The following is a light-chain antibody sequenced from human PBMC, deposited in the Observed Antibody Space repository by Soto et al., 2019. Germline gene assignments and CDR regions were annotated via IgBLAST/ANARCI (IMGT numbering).Light chain of an antibody. Sequence: IVLTQSRSALSVSPGERASLHGRVSQSIGSTLAWYQQKPGQTPPLLIYDSSTRAIGSPTRFSGSRSGTEFTHTINGLQSEDFAVYYCQRYNNWPLTFGGGNKVDI. V-gene: IGKV3-15*01. J-gene: IGKJ4*01. CDR2: DSS. CDR1: QSIGST. CDR3: QRYNNWPLT.